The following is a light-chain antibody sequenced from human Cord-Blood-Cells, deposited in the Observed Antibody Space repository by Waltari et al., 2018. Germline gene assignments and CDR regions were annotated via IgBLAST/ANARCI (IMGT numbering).Light chain of an antibody. J-gene: IGLJ1*01. Sequence: SSQLTQPPSVSVSPGQTARIPCPADACPQPSAYWYQQKPGQAPVLVIYKDSERPSRIPERFSGSSSGTTVTLTISGVQAEDEADYYCQSADSSGTYVFGTGTKVTVL. V-gene: IGLV3-25*03. CDR2: KDS. CDR3: QSADSSGTYV. CDR1: ACPQPS.